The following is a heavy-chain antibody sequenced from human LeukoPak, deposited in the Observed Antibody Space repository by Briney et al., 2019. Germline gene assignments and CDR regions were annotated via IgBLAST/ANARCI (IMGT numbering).Heavy chain of an antibody. D-gene: IGHD3-10*01. V-gene: IGHV3-23*01. Sequence: GGSLRLSCAASGFTFSSYAMTWVRQAPGKGLEWVSAISVSGGSTYYADSAKGRFTISRDSSRNTLYLQMNSLRTEDTAVYYCAKDRITMVRGVNYYYSAMDVWGPGATVTVSS. CDR3: AKDRITMVRGVNYYYSAMDV. CDR1: GFTFSSYA. J-gene: IGHJ6*02. CDR2: ISVSGGST.